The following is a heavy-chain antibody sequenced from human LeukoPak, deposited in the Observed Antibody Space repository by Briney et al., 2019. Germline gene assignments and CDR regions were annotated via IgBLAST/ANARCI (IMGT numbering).Heavy chain of an antibody. V-gene: IGHV4-34*01. D-gene: IGHD3-9*01. CDR3: ARGSLTRYYDILTGYWTSYYMDV. J-gene: IGHJ6*03. CDR2: INHSGST. CDR1: GGSFSGCY. Sequence: ASETLSLTCAVYGGSFSGCYWSWIRQPPGKGLEWIGEINHSGSTNYNPSLKSRVTISVDTSKNQFSLKLSSVTAADTAVYYCARGSLTRYYDILTGYWTSYYMDVWGKGTTVTISS.